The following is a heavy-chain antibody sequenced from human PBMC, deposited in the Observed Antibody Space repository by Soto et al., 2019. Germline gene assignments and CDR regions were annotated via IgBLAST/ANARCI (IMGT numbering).Heavy chain of an antibody. CDR3: ARNDHGGNPFFAT. V-gene: IGHV4-59*01. D-gene: IGHD4-17*01. CDR1: GGSLSNYY. CDR2: IYYSGRT. J-gene: IGHJ5*02. Sequence: QVQLQESGPGLVKPSETLSLTCTVSGGSLSNYYWSWIRQPPGKGLEWIGYIYYSGRTNYNPSLNSRLTMSVDTSKNQVSLKLNSVTAADTAVYYCARNDHGGNPFFATWGQGTLVTVSS.